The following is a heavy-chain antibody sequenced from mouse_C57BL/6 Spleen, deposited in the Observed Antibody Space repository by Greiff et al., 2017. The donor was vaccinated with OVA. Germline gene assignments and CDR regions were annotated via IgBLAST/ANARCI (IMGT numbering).Heavy chain of an antibody. CDR3: ARLDYYGSSLYYAMDY. D-gene: IGHD1-1*01. J-gene: IGHJ4*01. CDR2: INPSSGVT. Sequence: QVQLKESGAELAKPGASVKLSCKASGYTFTSYWMTWVKQRPGQGLEWIGYINPSSGVTTYNQQFKDKATLTADKSSSTAYMQLGSLTYEDSAVYYCARLDYYGSSLYYAMDYWGQGTSVTVSS. V-gene: IGHV1-7*01. CDR1: GYTFTSYW.